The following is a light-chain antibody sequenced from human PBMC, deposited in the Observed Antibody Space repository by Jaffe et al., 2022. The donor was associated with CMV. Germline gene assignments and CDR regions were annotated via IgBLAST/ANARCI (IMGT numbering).Light chain of an antibody. Sequence: DIQMTQSPSSLSASVGDRVTITCRASQSISTFLHWYRQKPGEAPELLIYAASHLQSGVPSRFSGSGSGTDFTLIISNLQPEDFATYYCQQSYSSPPAYTFGQGTKLEIK. V-gene: IGKV1-39*01. CDR2: AAS. CDR3: QQSYSSPPAYT. J-gene: IGKJ2*01. CDR1: QSISTF.